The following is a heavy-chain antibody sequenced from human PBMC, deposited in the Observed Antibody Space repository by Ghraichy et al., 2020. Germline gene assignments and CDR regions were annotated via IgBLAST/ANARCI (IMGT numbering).Heavy chain of an antibody. CDR1: GFTFSSFW. V-gene: IGHV3-74*01. J-gene: IGHJ4*02. CDR2: INGDGSST. D-gene: IGHD6-13*01. CDR3: TRGWISAVGDLDY. Sequence: GGSLRLSCAASGFTFSSFWMHWVRQVPGKGLVWVSRINGDGSSTSYADSVKGRFTISRDNAKNTLYLQMNSLRAEDTAVYYCTRGWISAVGDLDYWGQGTLVTVSS.